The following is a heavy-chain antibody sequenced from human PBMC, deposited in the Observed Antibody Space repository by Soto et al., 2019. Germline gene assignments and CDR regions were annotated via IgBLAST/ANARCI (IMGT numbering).Heavy chain of an antibody. Sequence: QVQLVQSGAEVKKPGASVKVSCKASGYTFTGYYMHWVRQAPGQGLEWMGWINPNSGGTNYAQKFQGRVTMTRDTSISTAYMDLSRLRSYDTAVYYCARDLEGYCTNGVCENWYFDLWGRGTLVTVSS. D-gene: IGHD2-8*01. CDR3: ARDLEGYCTNGVCENWYFDL. J-gene: IGHJ2*01. CDR2: INPNSGGT. V-gene: IGHV1-2*02. CDR1: GYTFTGYY.